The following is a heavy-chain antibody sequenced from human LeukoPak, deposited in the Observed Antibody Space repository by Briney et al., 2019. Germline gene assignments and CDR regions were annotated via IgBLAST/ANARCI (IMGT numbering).Heavy chain of an antibody. Sequence: GGSLRLSCAASGFTFSSYAMSWVRQAPGKGLEWVSAISGSGGSTYYADSVKGRFTISRDNSKNTLYLQMNSLRAEDTAVYYCAKDYLGLGYCSGGSCSHFDYWGQGTLVTVSS. CDR1: GFTFSSYA. CDR2: ISGSGGST. J-gene: IGHJ4*02. D-gene: IGHD2-15*01. CDR3: AKDYLGLGYCSGGSCSHFDY. V-gene: IGHV3-23*01.